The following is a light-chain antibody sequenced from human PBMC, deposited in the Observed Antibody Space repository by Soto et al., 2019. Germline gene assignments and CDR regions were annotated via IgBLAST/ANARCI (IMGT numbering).Light chain of an antibody. CDR2: GAS. CDR1: QRVRSN. CDR3: QQYNDWPPT. J-gene: IGKJ1*01. Sequence: EIVMAQSPATLSVSPGERAALSCRASQRVRSNLAWYQQKPGQAPRLLIYGASTRATGIPARFSGRGSGTEFTFSISSLQSEDFAVYCCQQYNDWPPTFGQGTKVDIK. V-gene: IGKV3-15*01.